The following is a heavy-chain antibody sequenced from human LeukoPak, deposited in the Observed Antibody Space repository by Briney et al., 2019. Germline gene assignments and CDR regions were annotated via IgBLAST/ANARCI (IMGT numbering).Heavy chain of an antibody. V-gene: IGHV4-31*03. CDR2: IYYSGST. CDR1: GGSISSGGYY. J-gene: IGHJ4*02. D-gene: IGHD5-18*01. Sequence: PSETLSLTCTVSGGSISSGGYYWSWIRQHPGKGLEWIGYIYYSGSTYYNPSLKSRVTISVDTSKNQFSLKLSSVTAADTAVYYCSRESGYSYGKRVFDYWGQGTLVTISS. CDR3: SRESGYSYGKRVFDY.